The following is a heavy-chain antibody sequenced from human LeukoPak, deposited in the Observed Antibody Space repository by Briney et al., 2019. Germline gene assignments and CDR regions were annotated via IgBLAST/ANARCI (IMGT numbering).Heavy chain of an antibody. J-gene: IGHJ5*02. CDR3: ARGLYGSGSYYNWFDP. Sequence: SETLSLTCTVSGGSISSGSYYWSWIRQPAGKGLEWIGRIYTSGSTNYNPSLKSRVTISVDTSENQFSLKLSSVTAADTAVYYCARGLYGSGSYYNWFDPWGQGTLVTVSS. CDR2: IYTSGST. D-gene: IGHD3-10*01. V-gene: IGHV4-61*02. CDR1: GGSISSGSYY.